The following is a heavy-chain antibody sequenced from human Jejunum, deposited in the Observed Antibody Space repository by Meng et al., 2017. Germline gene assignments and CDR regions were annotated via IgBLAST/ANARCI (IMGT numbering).Heavy chain of an antibody. Sequence: VQLGGSGGCWFPPGGSRGLSCSVVGFPFSDHYMDWVRQAPGRGLEWVARSRNKANGYTTNYAASVKDRFTISRDDSKNSLNLQMNSLKIEDTALYYCVRGYNGFDLWGQGTLVTVSS. J-gene: IGHJ4*02. V-gene: IGHV3-72*01. D-gene: IGHD5-24*01. CDR2: SRNKANGYTT. CDR1: GFPFSDHY. CDR3: VRGYNGFDL.